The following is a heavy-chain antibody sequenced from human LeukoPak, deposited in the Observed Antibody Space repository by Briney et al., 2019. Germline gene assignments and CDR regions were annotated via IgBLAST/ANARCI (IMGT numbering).Heavy chain of an antibody. CDR2: LDPEDGET. CDR3: ATGGIYSLLDY. J-gene: IGHJ4*02. CDR1: GHALTGLS. V-gene: IGHV1-24*01. D-gene: IGHD1-26*01. Sequence: ASVKVSCKVSGHALTGLSTHWVRQTPGRGLEWMGGLDPEDGETIYAQKFQGRVTMTEDTSTDTAYMELSSLRSEDTAVYYCATGGIYSLLDYWGQGTLVTVSS.